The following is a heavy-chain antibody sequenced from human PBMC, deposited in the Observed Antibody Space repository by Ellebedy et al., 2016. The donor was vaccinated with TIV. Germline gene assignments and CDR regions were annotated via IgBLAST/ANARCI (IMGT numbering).Heavy chain of an antibody. V-gene: IGHV4-59*08. CDR2: IYYSGST. CDR1: GGXXXNSX. J-gene: IGHJ4*02. CDR3: ARTYYDSSGYPLIHY. Sequence: MPSETLSLTCTVSGGXXXNSXXXLFXXXPGKFXDWFGYIYYSGSTNYNPSLKSRLTISVDTSKNQFSLKLSSVTAADTAVYYCARTYYDSSGYPLIHYWGKGTLVTVSS. D-gene: IGHD3-22*01.